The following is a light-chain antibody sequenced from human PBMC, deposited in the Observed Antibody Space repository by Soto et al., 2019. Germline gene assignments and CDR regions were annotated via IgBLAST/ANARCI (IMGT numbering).Light chain of an antibody. J-gene: IGKJ5*01. Sequence: DIQMTQSPSSLSASVGDRVTITCRASQSITGYLNWYQQKPGKVPKLLIHAASTLQSGVPSRLSGSGSGTAFTLTISSLQPEDFATYYCQQSYGTITFGQGTRLEIK. V-gene: IGKV1-39*01. CDR2: AAS. CDR3: QQSYGTIT. CDR1: QSITGY.